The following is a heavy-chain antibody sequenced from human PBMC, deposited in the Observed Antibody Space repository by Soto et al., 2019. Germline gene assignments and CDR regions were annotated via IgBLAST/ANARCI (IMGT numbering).Heavy chain of an antibody. Sequence: QVQLVESGGGVVQPGRSLRLSCAASGFTFSSYAMHWVRQAPGKGLEWVAVISYDGSNKYYADSVKGRFTISRDNSKNTLYLQMNSLRAEDTAVYYCARGGSSGWYHWFDPWGQGTLVTVSS. CDR1: GFTFSSYA. J-gene: IGHJ5*02. CDR2: ISYDGSNK. D-gene: IGHD6-19*01. CDR3: ARGGSSGWYHWFDP. V-gene: IGHV3-30-3*01.